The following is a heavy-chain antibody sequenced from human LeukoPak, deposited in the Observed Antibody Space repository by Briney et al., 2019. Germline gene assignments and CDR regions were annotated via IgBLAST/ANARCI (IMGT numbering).Heavy chain of an antibody. V-gene: IGHV3-23*01. J-gene: IGHJ5*01. Sequence: GGSLRLSCAGSGFTFSSYAMNWVRQAPGKGLEWVSGISGSGGSTYYADSVKGRFTISRDKSKNTLYLQMSSLRVEDTAVYYCAKSASWYSAWWDSWGQGTLVTVSS. CDR1: GFTFSSYA. CDR2: ISGSGGST. CDR3: AKSASWYSAWWDS. D-gene: IGHD1-1*01.